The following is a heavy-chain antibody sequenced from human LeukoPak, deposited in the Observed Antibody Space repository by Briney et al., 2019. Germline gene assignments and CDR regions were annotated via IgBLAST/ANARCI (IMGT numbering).Heavy chain of an antibody. CDR3: ARGEESSQWRTNWFDP. Sequence: GASVKVSCAASRYTFTGYYMHWVRQAPGQGLEWMGRINPNSGGTNYAQKFQGRVTMTRDTSISTAYMELSSLRSEDMAVYYCARGEESSQWRTNWFDPWGQGTLVTVSS. CDR1: RYTFTGYY. CDR2: INPNSGGT. J-gene: IGHJ5*02. D-gene: IGHD6-19*01. V-gene: IGHV1-2*06.